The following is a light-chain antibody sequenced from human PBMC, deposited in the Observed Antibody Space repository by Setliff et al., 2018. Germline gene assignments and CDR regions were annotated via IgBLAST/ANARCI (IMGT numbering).Light chain of an antibody. V-gene: IGLV1-44*01. J-gene: IGLJ1*01. CDR1: SSNIGVNV. Sequence: QSVLSQPPSASRTPGQRVTISCSGSSSNIGVNVVNWYQHLPGTSPKLLIYNNYQRPSGVPDRFSGSKSGSSASLAISGLQSEDEADYYCAVWDNGLKGYVFGTGTKVTVL. CDR2: NNY. CDR3: AVWDNGLKGYV.